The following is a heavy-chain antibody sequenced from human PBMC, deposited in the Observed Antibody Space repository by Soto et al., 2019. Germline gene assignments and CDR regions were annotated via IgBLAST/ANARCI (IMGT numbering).Heavy chain of an antibody. CDR2: INAGNGNT. V-gene: IGHV1-3*01. CDR3: ARRPRFGDYESAFDI. CDR1: GYTFTSYA. D-gene: IGHD4-17*01. Sequence: ASVKVSCKASGYTFTSYAMHWVRQAPGQRLEWMGWINAGNGNTKYSQKFQGRVTITRDTSASTAYMELSSLRSEDTAVYYCARRPRFGDYESAFDIWGQGTMVTVSS. J-gene: IGHJ3*02.